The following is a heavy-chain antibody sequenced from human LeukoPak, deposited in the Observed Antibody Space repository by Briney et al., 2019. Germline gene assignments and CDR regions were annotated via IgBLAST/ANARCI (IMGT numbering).Heavy chain of an antibody. J-gene: IGHJ5*02. D-gene: IGHD6-6*01. CDR3: ARGLIGSSSVWFDP. Sequence: SETLSLTCAVYGGPFSGYYWSWIRQPPGKGLEWIGEINHSGGTNYNPSLKSRVTISVDTSKNQFSLKLSSVTAADTAVYYCARGLIGSSSVWFDPWGQGTLVTVSS. CDR2: INHSGGT. CDR1: GGPFSGYY. V-gene: IGHV4-34*01.